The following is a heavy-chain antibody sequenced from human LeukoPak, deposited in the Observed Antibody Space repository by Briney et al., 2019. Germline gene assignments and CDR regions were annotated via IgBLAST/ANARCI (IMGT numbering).Heavy chain of an antibody. CDR1: GFTFSRYW. V-gene: IGHV3-7*01. CDR2: IKQDGSEK. CDR3: VRDLGPAWY. Sequence: PGGSLRLSCAASGFTFSRYWMTWVRQAPGKGLEWVANIKQDGSEKYYVDSVKGRFTISRDNAKNSLLLQMNSLRGEDTAIYYCVRDLGPAWYWGQGTLVTVSS. J-gene: IGHJ4*02.